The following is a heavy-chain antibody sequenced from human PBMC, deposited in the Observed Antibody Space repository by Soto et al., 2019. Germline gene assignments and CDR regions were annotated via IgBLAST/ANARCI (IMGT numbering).Heavy chain of an antibody. CDR2: ISDDGASI. D-gene: IGHD5-18*01. Sequence: GGSLRLSCAASGFSFSSFAMNWVRQAPGRGLEWVSYISDDGASIYYADSLKGRFTISRDNAKNSLSLQMNNLRAEDTAVYYCARENSVQAWLHHFDHWGLGTLVTVSS. V-gene: IGHV3-48*03. CDR3: ARENSVQAWLHHFDH. CDR1: GFSFSSFA. J-gene: IGHJ4*02.